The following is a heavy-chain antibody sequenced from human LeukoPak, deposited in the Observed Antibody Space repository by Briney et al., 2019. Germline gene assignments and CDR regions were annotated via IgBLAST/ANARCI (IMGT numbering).Heavy chain of an antibody. V-gene: IGHV3-23*01. J-gene: IGHJ4*02. D-gene: IGHD2-21*02. CDR1: GFNFANHA. Sequence: GGSLRLSCAASGFNFANHAMSWVRQTPGKGLEWVSAISGGGDVTYYADSVTGRFTISRDNSKDTLFLQMHSLRPGDTAVYYCVREDTPATANYWGQGTLVTVSS. CDR3: VREDTPATANY. CDR2: ISGGGDVT.